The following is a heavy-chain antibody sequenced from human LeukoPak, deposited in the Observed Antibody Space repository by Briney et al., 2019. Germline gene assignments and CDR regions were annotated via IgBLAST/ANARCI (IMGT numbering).Heavy chain of an antibody. CDR2: IIPIFGTA. D-gene: IGHD5-24*01. CDR1: GYTFTSHD. Sequence: SVKVSCKASGYTFTSHDINWVRQATGQGLEWMGGIIPIFGTANYAQKFQGRVTITADESTSTAYMELSSLRSEDTAVYYCAREGEMATIDPSIYYFDYWGQGTLVTVSS. V-gene: IGHV1-69*13. CDR3: AREGEMATIDPSIYYFDY. J-gene: IGHJ4*02.